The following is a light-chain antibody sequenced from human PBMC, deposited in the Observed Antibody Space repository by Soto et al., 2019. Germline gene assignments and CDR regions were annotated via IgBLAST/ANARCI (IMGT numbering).Light chain of an antibody. CDR2: DAS. V-gene: IGKV3-11*01. CDR1: QSVSTS. J-gene: IGKJ1*01. Sequence: EIVLTQSPATLSLSPGERATLSCRASQSVSTSLAWYQQKPGQAPRFLIYDASNRAAGIPARFSGSGSGTDFTLTISSLEPEDFAVYYCQQRGSWPQTFGQGNKVEIK. CDR3: QQRGSWPQT.